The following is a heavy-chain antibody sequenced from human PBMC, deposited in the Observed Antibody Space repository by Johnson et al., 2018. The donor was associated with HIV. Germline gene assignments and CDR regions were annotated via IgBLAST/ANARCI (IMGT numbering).Heavy chain of an antibody. CDR2: ISYDGSNK. D-gene: IGHD1-1*01. CDR1: GFTFSSYT. Sequence: QMLLVESGGGVVQPGRSLRLSCVVSGFTFSSYTMHWVRQAPGKGLEWVAVISYDGSNKYYTDSVKGRFTISRDNSKNRLYLQMNSLRAEDTAVYFCARGVKQQLSVVNAFDIWGQGTMVIVSS. V-gene: IGHV3-30*04. J-gene: IGHJ3*02. CDR3: ARGVKQQLSVVNAFDI.